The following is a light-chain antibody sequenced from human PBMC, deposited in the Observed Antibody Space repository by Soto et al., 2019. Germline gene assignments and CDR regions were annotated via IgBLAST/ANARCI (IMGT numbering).Light chain of an antibody. V-gene: IGKV3-20*01. CDR1: QSITGSY. J-gene: IGKJ1*01. Sequence: ENVLTQSPGTLSLSPGERATVSCRASQSITGSYLAWYQQTPGQAPRLLIYGASSRATGVPDRFSGSGSGTDFTLTISRLEPEDFAVYYCQQYNKWRTFGQGTKVDIK. CDR2: GAS. CDR3: QQYNKWRT.